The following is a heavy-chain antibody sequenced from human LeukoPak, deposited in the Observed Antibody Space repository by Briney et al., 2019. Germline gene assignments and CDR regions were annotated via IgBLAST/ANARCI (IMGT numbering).Heavy chain of an antibody. J-gene: IGHJ4*02. Sequence: GGSLRLSCAASGFTFSSYGMSWVRQAPGKGLEWVSAISGSGGSTYYADSVKGRFTISRDNSKNTLYLQMNSLRAEDTAVYYCAEEVYGDYDAYNFDYWGQGALVTVSS. CDR1: GFTFSSYG. V-gene: IGHV3-23*01. CDR3: AEEVYGDYDAYNFDY. CDR2: ISGSGGST. D-gene: IGHD4-17*01.